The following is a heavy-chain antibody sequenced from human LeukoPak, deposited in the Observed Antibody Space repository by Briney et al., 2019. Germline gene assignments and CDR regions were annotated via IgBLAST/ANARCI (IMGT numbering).Heavy chain of an antibody. J-gene: IGHJ4*02. Sequence: GGSLRLSCAASGFTFSSYGMSWVRQAPGKGLEWVSAFSGSGGSPYYADSVKGRFTISRDNSKNTLYLQMNSLRAEDTAVYYCAKDGQQQLVLVYWGQGTLVTVSS. CDR2: FSGSGGSP. CDR3: AKDGQQQLVLVY. V-gene: IGHV3-23*01. CDR1: GFTFSSYG. D-gene: IGHD6-13*01.